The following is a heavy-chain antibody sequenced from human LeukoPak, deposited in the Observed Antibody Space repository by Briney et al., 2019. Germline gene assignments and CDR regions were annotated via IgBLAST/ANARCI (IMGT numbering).Heavy chain of an antibody. D-gene: IGHD6-13*01. CDR2: ISGSGGST. CDR3: AKDGGGPDSSSFKDY. Sequence: GGSLRLSCAASGFTFSSYAMSWVRQAPGKGLEWVSAISGSGGSTYYADSVKGRFTISRDNSKNTLYPQMNSLRAEDTAVYYCAKDGGGPDSSSFKDYWGQGTLVTVSS. J-gene: IGHJ4*02. V-gene: IGHV3-23*01. CDR1: GFTFSSYA.